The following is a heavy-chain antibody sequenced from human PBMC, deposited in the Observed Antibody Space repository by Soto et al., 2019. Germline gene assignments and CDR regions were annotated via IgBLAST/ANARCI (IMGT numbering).Heavy chain of an antibody. D-gene: IGHD6-19*01. CDR1: DYSISSGYY. CDR2: IYYSGST. CDR3: ARETGSGWYYFDY. Sequence: NPSETLSLTCGVSDYSISSGYYWGWIRQPPGKGLEWIGNIYYSGSTYYNPSLKSRVTISVDTSKNQLSLKLSSVTAADTTVYYCARETGSGWYYFDYWGQGTLVTVSS. V-gene: IGHV4-38-2*02. J-gene: IGHJ4*02.